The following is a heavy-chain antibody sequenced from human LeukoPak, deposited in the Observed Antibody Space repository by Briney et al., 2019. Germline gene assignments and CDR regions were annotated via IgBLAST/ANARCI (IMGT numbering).Heavy chain of an antibody. CDR1: GFTFSSYA. CDR3: AKGHRSSGGCYYDY. J-gene: IGHJ4*02. CDR2: ISYSGGST. Sequence: PGGSLRLSCAASGFTFSSYAMSWVRQAPGKGLEWVSVISYSGGSTNYADSVKGRLTISRDNSKDTLYLQMNSLRAEDTAVYYCAKGHRSSGGCYYDYWGQGTLVTVSS. D-gene: IGHD2-15*01. V-gene: IGHV3-23*01.